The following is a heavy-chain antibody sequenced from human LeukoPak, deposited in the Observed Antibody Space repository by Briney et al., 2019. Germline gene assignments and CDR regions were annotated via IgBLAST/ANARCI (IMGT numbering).Heavy chain of an antibody. D-gene: IGHD6-13*01. J-gene: IGHJ5*02. Sequence: PGGSLRLSCAAPGFTFSSYAMHWVRQAPGKGLEWVAVISYDGSNKYYADSVKGRFTISRDNSKNTLYLQMNSLRAEDTAVYYCARGGYSSSWYGNWFDPWGQGTLVTVSS. CDR1: GFTFSSYA. V-gene: IGHV3-30-3*01. CDR3: ARGGYSSSWYGNWFDP. CDR2: ISYDGSNK.